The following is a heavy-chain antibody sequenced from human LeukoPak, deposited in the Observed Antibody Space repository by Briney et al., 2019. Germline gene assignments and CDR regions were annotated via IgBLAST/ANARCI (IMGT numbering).Heavy chain of an antibody. CDR3: ARVYSGTYYLSEY. V-gene: IGHV3-11*04. CDR1: GFTFSDYY. D-gene: IGHD1-26*01. Sequence: GGSLRLFCAASGFTFSDYYMAWIRQARGKGLDWVSYISSSGNLIHYTDSVKGRFTVARDNAKSSLYLQMNSLRLDYTAVYFCARVYSGTYYLSEYWGQGSLVTVSS. J-gene: IGHJ4*02. CDR2: ISSSGNLI.